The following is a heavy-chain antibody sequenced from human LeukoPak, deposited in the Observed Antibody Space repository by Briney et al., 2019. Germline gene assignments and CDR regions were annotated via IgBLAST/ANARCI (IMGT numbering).Heavy chain of an antibody. V-gene: IGHV1-18*01. D-gene: IGHD6-19*01. CDR1: GYTFTSYG. Sequence: ASVKVSCKASGYTFTSYGISWVRQAPGQGLEWMEWISAYNGNTNYAQKLQGRVTMTTDTSTSTAYMELRSLRSDDTAVYYCARDVSLGGIAVAGTGTHFDYWGQGTLVTVSS. CDR3: ARDVSLGGIAVAGTGTHFDY. J-gene: IGHJ4*02. CDR2: ISAYNGNT.